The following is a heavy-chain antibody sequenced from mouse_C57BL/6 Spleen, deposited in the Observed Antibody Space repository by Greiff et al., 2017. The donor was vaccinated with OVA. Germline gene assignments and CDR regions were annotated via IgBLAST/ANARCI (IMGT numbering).Heavy chain of an antibody. D-gene: IGHD2-1*01. CDR1: GYTFTDYE. V-gene: IGHV1-15*01. CDR3: TRYGNLYYFDY. Sequence: QVQLQQSGAELVRPGASVTLSCKASGYTFTDYEMHWVKQTPVHGLEWIGAIDPETGGTAYNQKFKGKAILTADKSSSTAYMELRSLTSEDSAVYYCTRYGNLYYFDYWGQGTTLTVSS. CDR2: IDPETGGT. J-gene: IGHJ2*01.